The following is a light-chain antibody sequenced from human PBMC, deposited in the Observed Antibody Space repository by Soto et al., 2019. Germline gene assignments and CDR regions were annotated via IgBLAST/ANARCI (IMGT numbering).Light chain of an antibody. Sequence: DIQMTQSPSPLSASVGDRVTITCRASRGISNYLAWYQQKPGKVPKLLIYGASTLQSGVPSRFSGSGSGTDFTLTISSLQPEDVATYYCQRYNRAPWTFGQGTKVEIK. CDR3: QRYNRAPWT. J-gene: IGKJ1*01. CDR2: GAS. CDR1: RGISNY. V-gene: IGKV1-27*01.